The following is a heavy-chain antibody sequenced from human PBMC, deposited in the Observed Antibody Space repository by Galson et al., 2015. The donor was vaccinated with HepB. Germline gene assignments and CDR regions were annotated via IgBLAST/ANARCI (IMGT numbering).Heavy chain of an antibody. CDR1: GFTFSSFD. CDR3: AKDLGSGWRYVFDF. V-gene: IGHV3-30*18. J-gene: IGHJ4*02. CDR2: ISYDGGNK. Sequence: SLRLSCAASGFTFSSFDMHWVRQAPGKGLEWVVVISYDGGNKYYADSVKGRFTISRDNSKNTLYLQMNSLRAEDTAVYYCAKDLGSGWRYVFDFWGQGILVTVSS. D-gene: IGHD6-19*01.